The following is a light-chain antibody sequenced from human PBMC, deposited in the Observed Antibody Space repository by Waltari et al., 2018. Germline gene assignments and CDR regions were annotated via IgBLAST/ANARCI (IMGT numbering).Light chain of an antibody. CDR1: QNINKW. Sequence: DIQMTQSPSTLSASVGARFPITCRASQNINKWLAWYQQKPGKAPKRLISKASTLESGVPSRFSGSGSGTEFTLTISSLQPDDFATYYCQQYNSYSLLTFGGGTKVEIK. J-gene: IGKJ4*01. V-gene: IGKV1-5*03. CDR3: QQYNSYSLLT. CDR2: KAS.